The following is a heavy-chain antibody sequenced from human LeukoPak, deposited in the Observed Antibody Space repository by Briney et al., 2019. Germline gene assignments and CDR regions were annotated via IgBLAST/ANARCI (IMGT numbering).Heavy chain of an antibody. D-gene: IGHD3-22*01. CDR1: GFTFDDYA. CDR3: AKDIRGYYDDSGYINF. J-gene: IGHJ4*02. CDR2: ISWNSARI. V-gene: IGHV3-9*03. Sequence: GRSLRLSCAVSGFTFDDYAMHWVRQAPGKGLEWVSSISWNSARIAYADSVKGRFSISRDNARNSLYLQMNSLRSEDMAFYYCAKDIRGYYDDSGYINFWGQGTLVIVSS.